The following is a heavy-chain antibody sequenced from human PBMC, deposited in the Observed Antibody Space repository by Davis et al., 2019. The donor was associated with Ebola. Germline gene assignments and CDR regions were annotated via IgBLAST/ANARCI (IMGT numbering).Heavy chain of an antibody. D-gene: IGHD5-12*01. J-gene: IGHJ4*02. CDR1: GGSFSGYY. V-gene: IGHV4-34*01. CDR2: INHSGST. Sequence: SETLSLTCAVYGGSFSGYYWSWIRQPPGKGLEWIGEINHSGSTKYNPSLKSRVTVLVDTSKNQFSLKLSSVTAADTAVYYCARGPGGSGYSGYDFDYWGQGTLVTVSS. CDR3: ARGPGGSGYSGYDFDY.